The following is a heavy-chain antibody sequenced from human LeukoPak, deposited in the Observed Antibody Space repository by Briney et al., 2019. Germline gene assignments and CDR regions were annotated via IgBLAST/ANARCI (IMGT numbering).Heavy chain of an antibody. CDR2: IYYSGST. CDR3: ASSVSGYDSYFDY. Sequence: SETLSLTCAVYGGSFSGYYWSWIRQPPGKGLEWIGYIYYSGSTNYNPSLKSRVTISVDTSKNQFSLKLSSVTAADTAVYYCASSVSGYDSYFDYWGQGTLVTVSS. CDR1: GGSFSGYY. V-gene: IGHV4-59*01. D-gene: IGHD5-12*01. J-gene: IGHJ4*02.